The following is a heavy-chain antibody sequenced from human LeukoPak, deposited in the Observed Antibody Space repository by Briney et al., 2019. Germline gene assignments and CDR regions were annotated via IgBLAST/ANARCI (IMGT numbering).Heavy chain of an antibody. CDR2: SKSKTDGGTT. D-gene: IGHD2-2*01. V-gene: IGHV3-15*01. CDR1: GFTLSSAW. J-gene: IGHJ5*02. Sequence: KSGGSLRLSCAGSGFTLSSAWMTWVRQAPGKGLEWVGLSKSKTDGGTTDYAAPVKGRFTISRNYSKNTLYLQMNSLKTEDTAVYYCGNYCISADCYANWFGPWGQGTLVTVSS. CDR3: GNYCISADCYANWFGP.